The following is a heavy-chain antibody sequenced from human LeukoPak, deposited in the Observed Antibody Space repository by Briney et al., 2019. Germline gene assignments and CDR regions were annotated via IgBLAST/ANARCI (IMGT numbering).Heavy chain of an antibody. CDR1: GYTFTSYD. CDR2: MNPNSGNT. Sequence: ASVKVSCKASGYTFTSYDINWVRQATGQGLEWMGWMNPNSGNTGYAQKFQGRVTITRNTSISTAYMELSSLRSEDTAVYYRARGYCSSTSCRGGWFDPWGQGTLVTVSS. V-gene: IGHV1-8*03. D-gene: IGHD2-2*01. J-gene: IGHJ5*02. CDR3: ARGYCSSTSCRGGWFDP.